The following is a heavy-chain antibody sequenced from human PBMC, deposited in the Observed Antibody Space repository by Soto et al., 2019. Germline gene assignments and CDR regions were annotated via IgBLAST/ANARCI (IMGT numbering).Heavy chain of an antibody. D-gene: IGHD3-3*01. CDR2: IVPTFGTS. CDR3: NRGSEYDFWSGYL. CDR1: GGTSTRYA. Sequence: QERLVQSGAEVRKPGSSVKVSCKVTGGTSTRYAINWVRQAPGQGLEWVGGIVPTFGTSKYAQKFQGRVTITADTSTNIAYMELRSLSSEDTAVYYCNRGSEYDFWSGYLWGQGTLVSVSS. J-gene: IGHJ4*02. V-gene: IGHV1-69*06.